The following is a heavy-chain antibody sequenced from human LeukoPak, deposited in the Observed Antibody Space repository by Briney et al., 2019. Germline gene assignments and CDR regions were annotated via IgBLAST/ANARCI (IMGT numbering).Heavy chain of an antibody. V-gene: IGHV1-24*01. CDR2: LDPEDGET. CDR3: VVWCSITSCYTTY. J-gene: IGHJ4*02. D-gene: IGHD2-2*02. Sequence: ASVKVSCKVSGYALTELSMHWVRQAPGKGLKWMGGLDPEDGETIYAQKFQGRVTMTEDTSTDTAYMELSSRRSEDAAVYYFVVWCSITSCYTTYWGQGTLVTVSS. CDR1: GYALTELS.